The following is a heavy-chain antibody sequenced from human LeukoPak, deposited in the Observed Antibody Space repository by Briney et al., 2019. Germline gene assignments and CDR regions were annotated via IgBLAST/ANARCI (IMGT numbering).Heavy chain of an antibody. J-gene: IGHJ4*02. CDR2: INPNSGGT. V-gene: IGHV1-2*02. Sequence: ASVKVSCKASGYTFTGYYMHWARQAPGQGLEWMGWINPNSGGTNYAQKFQGRVTMTGDTSISTAYMELSRLRSDDTAVYYCARDLSLAVPVQGYWGQGTLVTVSS. CDR1: GYTFTGYY. CDR3: ARDLSLAVPVQGY. D-gene: IGHD6-19*01.